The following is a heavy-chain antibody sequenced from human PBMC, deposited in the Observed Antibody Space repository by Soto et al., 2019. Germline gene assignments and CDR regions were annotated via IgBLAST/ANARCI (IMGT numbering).Heavy chain of an antibody. V-gene: IGHV3-33*01. Sequence: GGSLRLSCAASGFIFSSFGMHWVRQAPGKGLEWVAHIWYDGSNTYYADSVKGRFTISRDNSRNKLYLQMKSLRAEDKAVYHCVRDLLGSGGHFDYSDQGTQVTDSS. J-gene: IGHJ4*02. CDR1: GFIFSSFG. CDR2: IWYDGSNT. CDR3: VRDLLGSGGHFDY. D-gene: IGHD7-27*01.